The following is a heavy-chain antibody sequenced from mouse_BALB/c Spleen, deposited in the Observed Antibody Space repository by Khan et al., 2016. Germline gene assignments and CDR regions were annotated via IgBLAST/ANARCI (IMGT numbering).Heavy chain of an antibody. J-gene: IGHJ4*01. CDR2: ISYSGST. Sequence: EVQLQESGPGLVKPSQSLSLTCTVTGYSITSDYAWNWIRQFPGSKLEWMGYISYSGSTSYNPSLKSRIPITRDTSKNQFFLQLNSVTTEDTATYYCARANWDLFYAMDYWGQGTSVTVSS. CDR1: GYSITSDYA. CDR3: ARANWDLFYAMDY. V-gene: IGHV3-2*02. D-gene: IGHD4-1*01.